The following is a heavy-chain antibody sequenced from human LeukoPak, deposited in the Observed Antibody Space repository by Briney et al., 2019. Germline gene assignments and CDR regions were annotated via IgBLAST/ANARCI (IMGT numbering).Heavy chain of an antibody. D-gene: IGHD1-14*01. J-gene: IGHJ4*02. Sequence: GGSLRLSCAASGFTFRTFWMNWVRQAPGKGLEWVANMNQDGSQTDYLDSVKGRFTTSRDNAKQSMYLQMDSLKVDDTAIYYCARNRPDHGDDYWGQGTLVTVSS. CDR3: ARNRPDHGDDY. V-gene: IGHV3-7*01. CDR2: MNQDGSQT. CDR1: GFTFRTFW.